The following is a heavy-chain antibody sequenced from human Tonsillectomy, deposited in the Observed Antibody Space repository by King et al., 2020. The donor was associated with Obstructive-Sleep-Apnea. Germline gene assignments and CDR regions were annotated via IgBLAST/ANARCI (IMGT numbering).Heavy chain of an antibody. CDR3: ARGPSPDYYGSGIDY. CDR2: IDWDDDK. V-gene: IGHV2-70*04. D-gene: IGHD3-10*01. CDR1: GFTFGNYGMH. Sequence: ESGGGVVQPGRSLRLSCAASGFTFGNYGMHWVRQPPGKALEWLARIDWDDDKYYSTSLKTRLTISKDTSKNQVVLTMTNMDPVDTATYYCARGPSPDYYGSGIDYWGQGTLVTVSS. J-gene: IGHJ4*02.